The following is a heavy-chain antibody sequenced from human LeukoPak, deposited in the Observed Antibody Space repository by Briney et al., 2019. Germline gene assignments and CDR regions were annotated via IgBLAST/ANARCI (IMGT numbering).Heavy chain of an antibody. V-gene: IGHV5-51*01. CDR1: GYIFTNYW. CDR2: IYPAVSDT. CDR3: ARRRRWEPIEY. D-gene: IGHD1-26*01. Sequence: GESLKISCKGSGYIFTNYWIGWVRQMPGKGLEWMGIIYPAVSDTRYSPSFQGQVTISADKSIDTAYLQWSGLKASDTAIYYCARRRRWEPIEYWGQGTLVTVSS. J-gene: IGHJ4*02.